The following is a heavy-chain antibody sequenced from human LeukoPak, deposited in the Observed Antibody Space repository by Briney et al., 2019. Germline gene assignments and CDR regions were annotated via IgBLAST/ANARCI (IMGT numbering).Heavy chain of an antibody. V-gene: IGHV5-51*01. CDR3: ARSKRGLARGYSYGLYYYYGMDV. J-gene: IGHJ6*02. Sequence: GESLKISCKGSGYSFTSYWIGWVRQMPGKGLEWMGIIYPGDSDTRYSPSFQGQVTISADKSISTAYLQWSSLKASDTAMYYCARSKRGLARGYSYGLYYYYGMDVWGQGTTVTVSS. CDR2: IYPGDSDT. CDR1: GYSFTSYW. D-gene: IGHD5-18*01.